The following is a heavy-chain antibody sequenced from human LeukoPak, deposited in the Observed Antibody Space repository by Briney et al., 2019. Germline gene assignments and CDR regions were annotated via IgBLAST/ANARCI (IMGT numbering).Heavy chain of an antibody. Sequence: SETLSLTCTVSGGSISSYYWSWIRQPPGKGLEWIGYIYYSGSTNYNPSLKSRVTISVDTSKNQFSLKLSSVTAADTAVYYCARDMGGYVSGYWGQGTLVTASS. V-gene: IGHV4-59*12. CDR3: ARDMGGYVSGY. CDR1: GGSISSYY. CDR2: IYYSGST. J-gene: IGHJ4*02. D-gene: IGHD5-12*01.